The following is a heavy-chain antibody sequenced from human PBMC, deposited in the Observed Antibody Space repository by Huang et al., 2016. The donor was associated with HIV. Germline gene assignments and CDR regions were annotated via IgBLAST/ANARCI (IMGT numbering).Heavy chain of an antibody. CDR2: IYFSVST. CDR3: SRQDEKGYCAGDCSNHYYFGLDV. CDR1: GVSISNSRYY. J-gene: IGHJ6*02. Sequence: QLQLQESGPGLVKPSETLSLTCTVSGVSISNSRYYWGWIRQPPGKGLEYIGSIYFSVSTYYNPSLKSRITMSIDSSKIQFSLKLNSVTAADTAVYYCSRQDEKGYCAGDCSNHYYFGLDVWGHGTTVTVS. V-gene: IGHV4-39*01. D-gene: IGHD2-21*02.